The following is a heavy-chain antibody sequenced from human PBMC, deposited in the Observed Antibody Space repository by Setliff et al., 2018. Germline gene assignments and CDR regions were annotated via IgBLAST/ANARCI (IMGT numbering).Heavy chain of an antibody. V-gene: IGHV3-7*03. Sequence: GGSLRLSCAASGFTFSSYWMSWVRQAPGKGLEWVANIKQDGSENYYVDSVKGRFTISRDNSKNTLFLQMNSLRADDTALYYCMKKIIAGGGPPYDYFDYWGQGTLVTVSS. J-gene: IGHJ4*02. CDR1: GFTFSSYW. D-gene: IGHD1-26*01. CDR2: IKQDGSEN. CDR3: MKKIIAGGGPPYDYFDY.